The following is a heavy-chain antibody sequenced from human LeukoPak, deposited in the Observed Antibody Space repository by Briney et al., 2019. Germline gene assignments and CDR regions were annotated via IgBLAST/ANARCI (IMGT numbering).Heavy chain of an antibody. CDR1: GFTFSSYA. CDR2: ISSNGGST. Sequence: GGSLRLSCAASGFTFSSYAMHWVRQAPGKGLEYVSAISSNGGSTYYANSVKGRFTISRDNSKNTLYLQMGSLRAEDMAVYYCARGGSYRHDPFDYWGQGTLVTVSS. CDR3: ARGGSYRHDPFDY. D-gene: IGHD1-26*01. J-gene: IGHJ4*02. V-gene: IGHV3-64*01.